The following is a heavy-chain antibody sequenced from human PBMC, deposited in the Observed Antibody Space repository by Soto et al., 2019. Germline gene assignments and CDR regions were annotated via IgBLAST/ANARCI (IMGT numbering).Heavy chain of an antibody. D-gene: IGHD6-6*01. CDR2: IYYSGST. V-gene: IGHV4-31*03. J-gene: IGHJ4*02. Sequence: SETLALTCTVSGGSISSGGYYWSWIRQHPGKGLEWIGYIYYSGSTYYNPSLKSRVTISVDTSKNQFSLKLSSVTAADTAVYYCARLSRSSYSFVYWGQGTLVTV. CDR3: ARLSRSSYSFVY. CDR1: GGSISSGGYY.